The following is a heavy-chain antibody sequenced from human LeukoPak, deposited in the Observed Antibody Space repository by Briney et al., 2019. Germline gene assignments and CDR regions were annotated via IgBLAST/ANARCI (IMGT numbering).Heavy chain of an antibody. V-gene: IGHV1-18*01. Sequence: ASVKVFCKASGGTFSSYAISWVRQAPGQGLEWMGWISAYNGNTNYAQKLQGRVTMTTDTSTSTAYMELRSLRSDDTAVYYCARTKNVLRFLEIDYWGQGTLVTVSS. CDR3: ARTKNVLRFLEIDY. D-gene: IGHD3-3*01. J-gene: IGHJ4*02. CDR1: GGTFSSYA. CDR2: ISAYNGNT.